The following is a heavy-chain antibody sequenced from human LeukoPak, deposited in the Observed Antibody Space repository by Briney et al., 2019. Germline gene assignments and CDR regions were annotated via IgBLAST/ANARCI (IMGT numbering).Heavy chain of an antibody. Sequence: SETLSLTCTVSGGSMFRPGYSWGWFRNPPGRGLEWIGSVYHSGSTYYNPSLESRVSVSVDTSKSQFSLRLSSVTAADTAVYYCATSYGSNFYWGQGTLITVSS. CDR1: GGSMFRPGYS. J-gene: IGHJ4*02. D-gene: IGHD3-22*01. CDR3: ATSYGSNFY. CDR2: VYHSGST. V-gene: IGHV4-39*01.